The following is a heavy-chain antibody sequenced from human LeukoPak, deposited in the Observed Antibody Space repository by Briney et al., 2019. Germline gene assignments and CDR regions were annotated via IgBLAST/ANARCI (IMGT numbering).Heavy chain of an antibody. CDR1: GGSFSGYY. Sequence: SETLSLTCAVYGGSFSGYYWSWIRQPPGKGLEWIGEINHSGSTNYNPSLKSRVTISVDTSKNQFSLKLSSVTAADTAVYYCASVTYYYGFDPWGQGTLVTVSS. CDR3: ASVTYYYGFDP. D-gene: IGHD3-10*01. V-gene: IGHV4-34*01. CDR2: INHSGST. J-gene: IGHJ5*02.